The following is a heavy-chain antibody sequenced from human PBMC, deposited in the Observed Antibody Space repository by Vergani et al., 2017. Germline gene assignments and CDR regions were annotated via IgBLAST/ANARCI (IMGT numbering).Heavy chain of an antibody. J-gene: IGHJ4*02. Sequence: QLHLQESGPGLVKPSETLSLTCTVSGGSITSSSYYWGWIRQPPGKGLEWIGNIYHSGGAYYNPCLKGRVTISVDTSKNQFSLEVTSVTAADTAIYFCARHSYGSGGLDYWGQGTLVTVSS. CDR1: GGSITSSSYY. CDR2: IYHSGGA. CDR3: ARHSYGSGGLDY. D-gene: IGHD3-10*01. V-gene: IGHV4-39*01.